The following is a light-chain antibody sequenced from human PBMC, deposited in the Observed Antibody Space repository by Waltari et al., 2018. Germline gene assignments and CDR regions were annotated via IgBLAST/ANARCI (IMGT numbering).Light chain of an antibody. CDR1: SSGVGTYNL. CDR2: EGN. J-gene: IGLJ3*02. CDR3: SSYTGTTTPRV. Sequence: QSALTQPASVSGSPGQSSIISGIETSSGVGTYNLVSWYQQHPGKAPKVIIYEGNKRPSEVSNRFSGSKSGNTASLTISGLQAEDEADYYCSSYTGTTTPRVFGGGTKLTVL. V-gene: IGLV2-23*01.